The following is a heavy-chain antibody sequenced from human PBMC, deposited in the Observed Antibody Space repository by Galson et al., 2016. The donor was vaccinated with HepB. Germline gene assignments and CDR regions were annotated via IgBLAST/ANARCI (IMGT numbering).Heavy chain of an antibody. CDR1: GFTFSDYA. D-gene: IGHD6-13*01. Sequence: SLRLSCAASGFTFSDYAMHWVRQAPGQGLEWVAVIWNDGSNKYFAESLKGRLSISRDNSKNILYLQMNSLRIDDIAGYYCARGGRLAAAGKGYWGQGTLVTVSS. CDR2: IWNDGSNK. J-gene: IGHJ4*02. CDR3: ARGGRLAAAGKGY. V-gene: IGHV3-33*08.